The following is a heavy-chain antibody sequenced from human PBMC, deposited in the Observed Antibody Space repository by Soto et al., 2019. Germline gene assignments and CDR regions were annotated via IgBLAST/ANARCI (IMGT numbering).Heavy chain of an antibody. CDR1: GGTFSSYA. V-gene: IGHV1-69*13. Sequence: SVKVSCKASGGTFSSYAISWVRQAPGQGLEWMGGIIPIFGTANYAQKFQGRVTITADESTSTAYMELSSLRSEDTAVYYCARDPHSRLNSSHLGDYWGQGTLVTVSS. CDR2: IIPIFGTA. D-gene: IGHD3-22*01. CDR3: ARDPHSRLNSSHLGDY. J-gene: IGHJ4*02.